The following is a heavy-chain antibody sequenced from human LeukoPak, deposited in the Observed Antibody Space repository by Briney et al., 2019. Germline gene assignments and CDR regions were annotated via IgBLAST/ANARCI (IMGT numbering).Heavy chain of an antibody. Sequence: GGSLRLSCAASGFTFSSYAMSWVRQAPGKGLEWVSAISGSGGSTYYADSVKGRFTISRDNSKNTLYLQMNSLRAEDTAVYYCAKDGSGSSPPYNWFDPWGQGTLVTVSS. CDR1: GFTFSSYA. CDR2: ISGSGGST. D-gene: IGHD3-10*01. J-gene: IGHJ5*02. CDR3: AKDGSGSSPPYNWFDP. V-gene: IGHV3-23*01.